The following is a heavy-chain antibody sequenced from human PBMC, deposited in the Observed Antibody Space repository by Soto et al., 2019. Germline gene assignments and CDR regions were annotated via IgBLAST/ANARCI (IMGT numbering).Heavy chain of an antibody. D-gene: IGHD1-26*01. V-gene: IGHV4-39*01. CDR3: ARSVGDYYYGMDV. Sequence: SKTLSLTCTVSGASITSTSYHWGWIRQPPGKGLEWIGNFYYSGSTYYNPSLRSRVTISVDASKNQFSVKVSSVTATDTAVYYCARSVGDYYYGMDVWGQGTTVTVSS. CDR1: GASITSTSYH. CDR2: FYYSGST. J-gene: IGHJ6*02.